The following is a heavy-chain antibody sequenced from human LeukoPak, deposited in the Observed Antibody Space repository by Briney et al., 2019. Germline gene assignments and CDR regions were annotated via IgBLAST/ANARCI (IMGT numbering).Heavy chain of an antibody. CDR2: INPSGDGT. CDR3: AKETPNTGWFDP. CDR1: GYIFTNYD. J-gene: IGHJ5*02. D-gene: IGHD1-14*01. Sequence: ASVKVSCKASGYIFTNYDINWVRQATGQGLEWIGVINPSGDGTSYPQKFQGRVTLARDTSTSTIYMELSSLRSEDTAIYYCAKETPNTGWFDPWGQGTLVTVSS. V-gene: IGHV1-46*01.